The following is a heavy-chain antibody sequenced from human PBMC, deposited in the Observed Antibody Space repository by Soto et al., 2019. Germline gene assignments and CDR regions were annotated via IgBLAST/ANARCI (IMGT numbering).Heavy chain of an antibody. V-gene: IGHV3-11*06. CDR1: GFTFSDYY. Sequence: GGSLRLSCAASGFTFSDYYMSWIRQAPGKGLEWVSYISSSSSYTNYADSVKGRFTISRDNAKNSLYLQMNSLRAEDTAVYYCARDPRYYYDSSGGAHDAFDIWGQGTMVT. J-gene: IGHJ3*02. D-gene: IGHD3-22*01. CDR2: ISSSSSYT. CDR3: ARDPRYYYDSSGGAHDAFDI.